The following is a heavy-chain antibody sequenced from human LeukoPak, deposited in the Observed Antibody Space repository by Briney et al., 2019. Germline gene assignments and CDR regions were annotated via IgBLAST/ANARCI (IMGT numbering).Heavy chain of an antibody. D-gene: IGHD6-13*01. CDR3: ASRYSSSWYYYYYYMDV. Sequence: GGSLRLSCAASGFTFSSYWMSWVRQAPGKGLEWVANIKQDGSEKFYVDSVKGRFTISRDNAKNSLYLQMNSLRAEDTAVYYCASRYSSSWYYYYYYMDVWGKGTTVTISS. J-gene: IGHJ6*03. CDR2: IKQDGSEK. V-gene: IGHV3-7*01. CDR1: GFTFSSYW.